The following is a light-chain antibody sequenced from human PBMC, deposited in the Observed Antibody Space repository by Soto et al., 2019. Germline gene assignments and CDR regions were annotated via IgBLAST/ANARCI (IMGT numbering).Light chain of an antibody. Sequence: QAVVTQPPSASGTPGQKVTISCSGNTSNIGSNTVNWYQQFPGTAPKFLIFSTTQRPSGVPDRFSGSKSGNTASLTISGLRAEDEADYYCSSYRSSSTSLVFGGGTKLTVL. CDR3: SSYRSSSTSLV. CDR1: TSNIGSNT. CDR2: STT. J-gene: IGLJ3*02. V-gene: IGLV1-44*01.